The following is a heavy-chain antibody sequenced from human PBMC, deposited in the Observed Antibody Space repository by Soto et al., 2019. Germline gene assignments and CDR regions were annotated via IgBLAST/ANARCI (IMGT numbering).Heavy chain of an antibody. V-gene: IGHV1-18*04. Sequence: ASVKVSCKASGYTFTRYSINWVRQAPGQGLEWVGWISNYNGDTKYAEKFQGRVTLTTDTSTTTTYMDMRSLTSDDTAVYFCARGDSTGSPTGWLDPWGQGTMVTV. CDR1: GYTFTRYS. CDR2: ISNYNGDT. J-gene: IGHJ5*02. D-gene: IGHD6-19*01. CDR3: ARGDSTGSPTGWLDP.